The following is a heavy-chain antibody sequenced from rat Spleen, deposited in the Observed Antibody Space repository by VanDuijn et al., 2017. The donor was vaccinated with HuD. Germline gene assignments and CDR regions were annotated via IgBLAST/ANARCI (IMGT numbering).Heavy chain of an antibody. CDR2: ISSGGST. Sequence: QVQLKESGPDLVQPSQTLSLTCTVSGFSLTSYGVSWIRQPPGKGLEWIAAISSGGSTYYNSVLKSRLSISRDTSKSQVFLKMNSLQTEDTAMYFCARAVDYWGQGVVVTVSS. V-gene: IGHV2S8*01. J-gene: IGHJ2*01. CDR1: GFSLTSYG. CDR3: ARAVDY.